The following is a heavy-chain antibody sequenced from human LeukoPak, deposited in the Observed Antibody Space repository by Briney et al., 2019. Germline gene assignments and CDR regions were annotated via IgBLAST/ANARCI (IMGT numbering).Heavy chain of an antibody. CDR3: ARDDSYYYYMDV. Sequence: GGSLRLSCTAPGFTLSGFWMSWVRQAPGKGLEWVANIKQDGSEKYYLVSVKGRFTISRDNAKTSLYLQMNSLRGEDTAVYYCARDDSYYYYMDVWGKGTTVTVSS. J-gene: IGHJ6*03. V-gene: IGHV3-7*01. CDR1: GFTLSGFW. CDR2: IKQDGSEK.